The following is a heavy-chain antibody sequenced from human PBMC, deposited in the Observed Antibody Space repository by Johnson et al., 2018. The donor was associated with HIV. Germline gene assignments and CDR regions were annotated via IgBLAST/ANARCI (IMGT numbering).Heavy chain of an antibody. CDR3: ASDRRITIFGSGRAVQSNDAFDI. J-gene: IGHJ3*02. V-gene: IGHV3-7*01. CDR2: IKQDGSEK. CDR1: GFTFSSYG. Sequence: VQLVESGGDLLQPGRSLRLSCAASGFTFSSYGMHWVRQAPGKGLEWVANIKQDGSEKYYVDSVKGRFTISRDNAENSLYLQMNSLRVDDTAVYYCASDRRITIFGSGRAVQSNDAFDIWGQGTMVTVSS. D-gene: IGHD3-3*01.